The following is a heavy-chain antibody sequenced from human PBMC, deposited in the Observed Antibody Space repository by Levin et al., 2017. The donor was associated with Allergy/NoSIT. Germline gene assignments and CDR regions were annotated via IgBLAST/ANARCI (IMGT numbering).Heavy chain of an antibody. J-gene: IGHJ6*03. CDR3: ARVADGKDLFDYYHMDV. Sequence: SVKVSCKASGGTFSSYSISWVRQAPGQGLEWMGGIIPIFGTANYAQKFQDRVTITADKSTSTAYMELSSLRSEDTAVYYCARVADGKDLFDYYHMDVWGKGTTVTVSS. D-gene: IGHD3-3*01. CDR1: GGTFSSYS. CDR2: IIPIFGTA. V-gene: IGHV1-69*06.